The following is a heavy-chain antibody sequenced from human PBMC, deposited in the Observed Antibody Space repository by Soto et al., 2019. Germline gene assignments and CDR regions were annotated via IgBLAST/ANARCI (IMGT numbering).Heavy chain of an antibody. V-gene: IGHV3-33*01. Sequence: GGSLRLSCAASGFTFSSYGMHWVRQAPGKGLEWVAVIWYDGSNKYYADSVKGRFTISRDNSKNTLYLQMNSLRAEDTAVYYGARDTVRMVRGVIFGMDVWGQGTTVTVSS. CDR3: ARDTVRMVRGVIFGMDV. CDR2: IWYDGSNK. D-gene: IGHD3-10*01. CDR1: GFTFSSYG. J-gene: IGHJ6*02.